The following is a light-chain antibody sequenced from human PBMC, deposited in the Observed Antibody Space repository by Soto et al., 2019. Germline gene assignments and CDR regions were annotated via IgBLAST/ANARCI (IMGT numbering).Light chain of an antibody. CDR3: QPRTNWLYT. CDR2: YAS. V-gene: IGKV3-11*01. CDR1: QFFGSY. Sequence: EIVLTQSPATLSLSPGETATLSCRASQFFGSYLAWYQQRPGQAPRLLIYYASNRATDIPARFSGSGCGTDFTLTISSLEPGDFGVFYCQPRTNWLYTFGQGTKVEIK. J-gene: IGKJ2*01.